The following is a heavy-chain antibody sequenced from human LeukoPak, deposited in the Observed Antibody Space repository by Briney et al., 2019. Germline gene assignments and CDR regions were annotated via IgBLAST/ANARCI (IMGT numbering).Heavy chain of an antibody. J-gene: IGHJ4*02. V-gene: IGHV1-2*02. Sequence: GASVKVSCKASGYTFTDYYMHWVRQAPGQGLEWMGWINPNSGGTNYAQKFQGRVTMTRDTSISTPYMELSRLRSDDTAVYYCARSVVVVAAISFDYWGQGTLVTVSS. CDR2: INPNSGGT. CDR1: GYTFTDYY. D-gene: IGHD2-15*01. CDR3: ARSVVVVAAISFDY.